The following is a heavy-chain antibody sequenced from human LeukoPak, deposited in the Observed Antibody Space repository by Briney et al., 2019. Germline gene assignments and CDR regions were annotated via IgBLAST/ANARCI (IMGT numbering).Heavy chain of an antibody. V-gene: IGHV1-69*13. D-gene: IGHD6-13*01. CDR2: IIPIFGTA. CDR1: GGTFSSYA. CDR3: ARVLPATAAGFYAFDI. Sequence: VASVKVSCKASGGTFSSYAISWVRQAPGQGLEWMGGIIPIFGTANYAQKFQGRVTITADESTSTAYMELSSLRSEDTAVYYCARVLPATAAGFYAFDIWGQGTMVTVSS. J-gene: IGHJ3*02.